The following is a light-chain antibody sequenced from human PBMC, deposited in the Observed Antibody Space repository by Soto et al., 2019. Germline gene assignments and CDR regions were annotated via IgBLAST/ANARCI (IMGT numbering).Light chain of an antibody. J-gene: IGKJ4*01. CDR1: QSVSSY. CDR2: DAS. CDR3: QQRSNWPST. V-gene: IGKV3-11*01. Sequence: EIVLTQSPATLSLSPGDRATLSCRASQSVSSYLAWYQQKPCQAPRLLIYDASNRATGIPARFSGSGSGTDFTLTITSLEREDFAVYYCQQRSNWPSTFGGGTKVEIK.